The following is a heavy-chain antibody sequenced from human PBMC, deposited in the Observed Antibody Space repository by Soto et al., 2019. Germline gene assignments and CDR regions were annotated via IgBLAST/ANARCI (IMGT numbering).Heavy chain of an antibody. CDR2: IHPGDSDS. V-gene: IGHV5-51*01. D-gene: IGHD3-22*01. Sequence: ESLKISCKGSGYSFNNNWIGLVRQMPGKGLEWMGIIHPGDSDSRYSPSFQGQVTMSVDKSINTAYLQWSSLKASDTAMYYCARRDSSGFPDYWGQGTLVTVSS. CDR3: ARRDSSGFPDY. J-gene: IGHJ4*02. CDR1: GYSFNNNW.